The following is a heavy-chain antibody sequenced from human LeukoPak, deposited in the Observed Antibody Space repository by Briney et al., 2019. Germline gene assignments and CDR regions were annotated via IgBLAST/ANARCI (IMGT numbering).Heavy chain of an antibody. J-gene: IGHJ4*02. CDR1: GGSISSGGYY. D-gene: IGHD1/OR15-1a*01. V-gene: IGHV4-30-2*01. Sequence: SETLSLTCTVSGGSISSGGYYWSWIRQPPGKGLEWIGYIYHSGSTYYNPSLKSRVTISVDRSENQFSLKLSSVTAADTAVYYCALGRHKNNYYYFDYWGQGTLVTVSS. CDR3: ALGRHKNNYYYFDY. CDR2: IYHSGST.